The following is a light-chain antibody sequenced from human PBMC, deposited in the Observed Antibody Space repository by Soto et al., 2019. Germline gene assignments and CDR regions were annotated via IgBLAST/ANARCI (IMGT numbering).Light chain of an antibody. Sequence: IQMTQSPSSLSASVGDRVTITCRASQGIRSELGWYQQKPGKAPNLLIYTASTLQSGVPSRFSGSGSGTEFTLTISSLQPGDFATYYCQHYNSYPWTFGQGTKVDIK. CDR1: QGIRSE. J-gene: IGKJ1*01. V-gene: IGKV1-17*01. CDR2: TAS. CDR3: QHYNSYPWT.